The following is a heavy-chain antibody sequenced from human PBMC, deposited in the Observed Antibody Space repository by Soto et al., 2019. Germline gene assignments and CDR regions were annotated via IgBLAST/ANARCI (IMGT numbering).Heavy chain of an antibody. Sequence: QVQLVESGGGVVQPGRSLRLSCAASGFTFSSYAMHWVRQAPGKGLEWVAVISYDGSKKYYADSVKGRFTISRDNSNNTLYLQMNSPRPEDTAVYYWARDLGYSGYDSFGYLGQGTLVTVSS. CDR1: GFTFSSYA. D-gene: IGHD5-12*01. V-gene: IGHV3-30-3*01. CDR2: ISYDGSKK. J-gene: IGHJ4*02. CDR3: ARDLGYSGYDSFGY.